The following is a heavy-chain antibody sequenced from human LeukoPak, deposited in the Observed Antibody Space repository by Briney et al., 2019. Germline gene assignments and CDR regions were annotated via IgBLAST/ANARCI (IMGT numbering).Heavy chain of an antibody. J-gene: IGHJ4*02. CDR2: IWYDGSNK. V-gene: IGHV3-33*01. CDR1: GFTFSSYG. Sequence: PGGSLRLSCAASGFTFSSYGMPWVRQAPGKGLEWVAVIWYDGSNKYYADSVKGRFTISRDDSENTLYLQMDSLRVGDTAVYYCARDLYSSSCDYWGQGTLVTVSS. D-gene: IGHD6-13*01. CDR3: ARDLYSSSCDY.